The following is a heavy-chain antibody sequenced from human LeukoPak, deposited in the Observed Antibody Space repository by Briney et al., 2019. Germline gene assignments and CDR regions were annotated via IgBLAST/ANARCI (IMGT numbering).Heavy chain of an antibody. J-gene: IGHJ4*02. Sequence: GGSLRLSCAASGFTVSSNYMSWVRQAPGRGLEWVSVIYSGGSTYYADSVKGRFTTSRDNSKNTLYLQMNSLRAEDTAVYYCARELRYFDWAYFDYWGQGTLVTVSS. CDR3: ARELRYFDWAYFDY. V-gene: IGHV3-53*01. CDR2: IYSGGST. CDR1: GFTVSSNY. D-gene: IGHD3-9*01.